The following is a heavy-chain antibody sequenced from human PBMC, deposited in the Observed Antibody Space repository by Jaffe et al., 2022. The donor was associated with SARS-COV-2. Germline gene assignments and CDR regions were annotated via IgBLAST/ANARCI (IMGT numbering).Heavy chain of an antibody. D-gene: IGHD5-18*01. J-gene: IGHJ4*02. CDR1: GFTFSSYG. CDR2: ISYDGSNK. CDR3: AKDVRRYSYGLTDY. V-gene: IGHV3-30*18. Sequence: QVQLVESGGGVVQPGRSLRLSCAASGFTFSSYGMHWVRQAPGKGLEWVAVISYDGSNKYYADSVKGRFTISRDNSKNTLYLQMNSLRAEDTAVYYCAKDVRRYSYGLTDYWGQGTLVTVSS.